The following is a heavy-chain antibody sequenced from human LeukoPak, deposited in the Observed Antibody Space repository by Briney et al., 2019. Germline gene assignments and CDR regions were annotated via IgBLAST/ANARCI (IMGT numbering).Heavy chain of an antibody. V-gene: IGHV4-34*01. Sequence: SETLSLTCAVYGGSFSGYYWSWIRQPPGKGLEWIGEINHSGSTNYNPSLKSRVTISVDTSKNQFSLKLSSVTAADTAVYYCARSRGRGFDYWGQGTLVTVSS. CDR3: ARSRGRGFDY. J-gene: IGHJ4*02. CDR2: INHSGST. CDR1: GGSFSGYY. D-gene: IGHD2-15*01.